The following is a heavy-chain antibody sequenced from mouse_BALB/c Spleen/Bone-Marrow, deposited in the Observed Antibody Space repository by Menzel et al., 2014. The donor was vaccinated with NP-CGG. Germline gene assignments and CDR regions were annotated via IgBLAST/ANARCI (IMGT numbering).Heavy chain of an antibody. D-gene: IGHD1-1*01. V-gene: IGHV5-4*02. CDR2: ISDGGSYT. J-gene: IGHJ3*01. Sequence: EVMLVESGGGLVKPGGSLKLSCAASGFTFSDYYMYWVRQTPEKRLEWVATISDGGSYTYYPDSVKGRFTISRDNAKNNLYLQMNSLKSEDTAMYYCASYYGSTWFAYWGQGALVTVSA. CDR1: GFTFSDYY. CDR3: ASYYGSTWFAY.